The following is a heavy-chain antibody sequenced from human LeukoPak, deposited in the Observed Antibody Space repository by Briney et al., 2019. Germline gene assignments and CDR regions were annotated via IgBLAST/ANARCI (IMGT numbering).Heavy chain of an antibody. J-gene: IGHJ4*02. CDR2: IYYSGST. CDR1: GGSISSGGYY. D-gene: IGHD5-12*01. CDR3: ARGGGYDKKGDFDY. V-gene: IGHV4-31*03. Sequence: SETLSLTCTVSGGSISSGGYYWSWIRQHPGKGLEWIGYIYYSGSTYYNPSLKSRVTISVDTSKNQFSLKLSSVAAADTAVYYCARGGGYDKKGDFDYWGQGTLVTVSS.